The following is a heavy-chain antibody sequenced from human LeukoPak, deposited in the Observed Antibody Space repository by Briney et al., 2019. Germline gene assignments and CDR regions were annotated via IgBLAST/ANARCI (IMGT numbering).Heavy chain of an antibody. V-gene: IGHV3-11*06. D-gene: IGHD6-13*01. CDR2: IGGSGGDI. CDR3: ARGRGNSSSWYWDS. J-gene: IGHJ4*02. Sequence: GGSLRLSCAASGFAFSDCYMTWIRQAPGKGLEYISYIGGSGGDITYADSVRGRFTISRDKGKKSLYLQMNSLRIEDTAVYYCARGRGNSSSWYWDSWGQGTPVTVSS. CDR1: GFAFSDCY.